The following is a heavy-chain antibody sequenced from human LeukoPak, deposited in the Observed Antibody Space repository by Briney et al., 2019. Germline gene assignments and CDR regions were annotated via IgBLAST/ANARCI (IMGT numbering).Heavy chain of an antibody. J-gene: IGHJ4*02. V-gene: IGHV3-23*01. CDR1: GFTFSSYA. CDR2: ISGSGGST. CDR3: AKCRLDSSGYYLFDY. D-gene: IGHD3-22*01. Sequence: GGSLRLSCAASGFTFSSYAMSWARQAPGKGLDWVSAISGSGGSTYYADSVKGRFTISRDNSKNTLYLQMNSLRPEDTAVYYCAKCRLDSSGYYLFDYWGQGTLVTVSS.